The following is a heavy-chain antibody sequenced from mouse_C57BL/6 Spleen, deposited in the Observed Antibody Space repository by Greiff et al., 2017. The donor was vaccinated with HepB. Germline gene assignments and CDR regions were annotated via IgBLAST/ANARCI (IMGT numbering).Heavy chain of an antibody. J-gene: IGHJ2*01. V-gene: IGHV1-80*01. CDR3: ARDYSSSCFDY. D-gene: IGHD1-1*01. Sequence: VQLQQSGAELVKPGASVKISCKASGYAFSSYWMNWVKQRPGKGLEWIGQIYPGDGDTNYNGKFKGKATLTADKSSSTAYMQLSSLTSEDSAVYFCARDYSSSCFDYWGQGTTLTVSS. CDR2: IYPGDGDT. CDR1: GYAFSSYW.